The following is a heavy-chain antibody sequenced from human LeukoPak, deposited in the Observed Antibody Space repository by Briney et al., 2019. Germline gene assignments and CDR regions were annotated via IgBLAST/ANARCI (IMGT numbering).Heavy chain of an antibody. CDR3: ARELRFNWFDP. Sequence: GGSLRLSCAASGFTVSSNYMSWVRQAPGKGLEWVSVIYSGGSTYYADSVKGRFTISRDNSKNTLYLQMNSLRAEDTALYYCARELRFNWFDPWGQGTLVTVSS. J-gene: IGHJ5*02. CDR1: GFTVSSNY. V-gene: IGHV3-53*01. CDR2: IYSGGST. D-gene: IGHD3-16*01.